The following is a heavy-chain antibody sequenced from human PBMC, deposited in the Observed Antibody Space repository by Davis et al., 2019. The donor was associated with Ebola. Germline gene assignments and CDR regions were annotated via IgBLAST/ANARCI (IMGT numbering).Heavy chain of an antibody. V-gene: IGHV3-9*01. D-gene: IGHD2-15*01. Sequence: SLKISCAASGFTFDDYAMHWVRQAPGKGLEWVSGISWNSGSIGYADSVKGRFTISRDNAKNSLYLQMNSLRSEDTALYYCARRGYCSGGSCYSYNWFDPWGQGTLVTVSS. CDR2: ISWNSGSI. J-gene: IGHJ5*02. CDR1: GFTFDDYA. CDR3: ARRGYCSGGSCYSYNWFDP.